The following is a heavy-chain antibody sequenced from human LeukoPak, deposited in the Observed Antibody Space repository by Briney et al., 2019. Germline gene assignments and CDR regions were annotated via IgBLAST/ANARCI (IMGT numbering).Heavy chain of an antibody. CDR3: AGSPLPPYYGMDV. V-gene: IGHV3-11*03. CDR1: GFTFSDNY. CDR2: ISGSSSYT. Sequence: PGGSLRLSCAASGFTFSDNYMSWIRQAPGKGLEWLSYISGSSSYTNYADSVKGRFTISRDNAKNSLYLQMNSLRAEDTAVYYCAGSPLPPYYGMDVWGQGTTVTVSS. J-gene: IGHJ6*02. D-gene: IGHD1-14*01.